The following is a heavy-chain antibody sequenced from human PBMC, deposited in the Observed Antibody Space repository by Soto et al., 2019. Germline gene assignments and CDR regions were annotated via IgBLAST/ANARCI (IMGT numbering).Heavy chain of an antibody. CDR1: GYSFTGYG. J-gene: IGHJ6*02. Sequence: QIQVVQSGPEVKKPGASVRVSCKTSGYSFTGYGISWVRQAPGQGLEWMGWISGYNGRTVYAQKCQGRVTMTTDTATSTAYMDLTSLTSDDTAVYYCTKDNTATSPSRYSFGMDVWGPGTTVTVSS. CDR2: ISGYNGRT. CDR3: TKDNTATSPSRYSFGMDV. V-gene: IGHV1-18*01. D-gene: IGHD5-12*01.